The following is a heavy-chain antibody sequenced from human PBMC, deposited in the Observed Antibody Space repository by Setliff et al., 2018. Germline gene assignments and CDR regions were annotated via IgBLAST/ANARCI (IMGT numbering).Heavy chain of an antibody. CDR3: AKNGGDIVVVPAAPIDY. V-gene: IGHV4-34*01. D-gene: IGHD2-2*01. J-gene: IGHJ4*02. Sequence: PSETLSLTCAVYGGSFSGYYWSWIRQPPGKGLEWIGEINHSGSTNYNPSLKSRVTISVDTSKNQFSLKLSSVTAADTAVYYCAKNGGDIVVVPAAPIDYWGQGTLVTVSS. CDR1: GGSFSGYY. CDR2: INHSGST.